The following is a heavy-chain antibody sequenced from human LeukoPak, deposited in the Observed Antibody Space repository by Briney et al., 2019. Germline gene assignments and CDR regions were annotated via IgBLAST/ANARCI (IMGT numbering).Heavy chain of an antibody. D-gene: IGHD6-6*01. Sequence: PSETLSLTCTVSGGSVSSYYWNWIRQPPGKELEWNGFIYSSGSTNYSPSLKSRVTISIDTSKNQFSLRLSSVTAADTAVYYCARVASRSSSSRCFDYWGQGTLVTVSS. J-gene: IGHJ4*02. CDR2: IYSSGST. CDR1: GGSVSSYY. CDR3: ARVASRSSSSRCFDY. V-gene: IGHV4-4*08.